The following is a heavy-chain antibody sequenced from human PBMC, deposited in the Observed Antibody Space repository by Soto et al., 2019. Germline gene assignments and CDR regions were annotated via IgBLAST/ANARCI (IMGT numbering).Heavy chain of an antibody. V-gene: IGHV4-4*02. CDR3: ARSEATALDY. Sequence: QVQLQESGPGLLKPSGTLSLTCTVSGDSMSSSNWWNWFRQPPGKGLEWIGEAHHSGRTNYNPSLKRRVTISVDRSQNRFSLKLSSVTAADTAVYYCARSEATALDYWGQGTLVTVSS. CDR2: AHHSGRT. J-gene: IGHJ4*02. CDR1: GDSMSSSNW.